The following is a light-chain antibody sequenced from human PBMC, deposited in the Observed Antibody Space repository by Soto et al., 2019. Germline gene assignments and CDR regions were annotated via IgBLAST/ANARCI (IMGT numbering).Light chain of an antibody. J-gene: IGLJ1*01. CDR2: EVS. CDR1: NCDVGSFDL. V-gene: IGLV2-23*02. Sequence: QSALTQPASVSGSPGQSITISCTGRNCDVGSFDLVSWFQQYPGKAPKLILYEVSKRPLGVSNRFSGSKSGYTASLTISGLQSEDKGDYYCCSYAHTTSLFVFGTGTKLTVL. CDR3: CSYAHTTSLFV.